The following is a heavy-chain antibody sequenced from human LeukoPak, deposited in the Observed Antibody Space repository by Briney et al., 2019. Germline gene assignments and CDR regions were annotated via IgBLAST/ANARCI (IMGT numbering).Heavy chain of an antibody. J-gene: IGHJ4*02. D-gene: IGHD1-26*01. CDR1: GGSISSYY. Sequence: SETLSLTCTVSGGSISSYYWSWIRQPPGKGLEWIGYIYDSGSTNYNPSLKSRITISEGTTKNQFSLKLSSVTAANTAVYYCARGMGATTFWGQGTLVTVSS. CDR3: ARGMGATTF. CDR2: IYDSGST. V-gene: IGHV4-59*01.